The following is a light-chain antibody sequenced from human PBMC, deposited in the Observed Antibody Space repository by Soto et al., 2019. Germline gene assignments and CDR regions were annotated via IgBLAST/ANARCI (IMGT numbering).Light chain of an antibody. V-gene: IGKV1-5*03. Sequence: DIPLTQSPPTLSGSLLARLSIXLRASQTISSWLAWYQQKPGKAPKLLIYKASTLKSGVPSRFSGSGSGTEFTLTISSLQPDDFATYYCQHYNSYSEAFGQGTKVDI. CDR1: QTISSW. J-gene: IGKJ1*01. CDR2: KAS. CDR3: QHYNSYSEA.